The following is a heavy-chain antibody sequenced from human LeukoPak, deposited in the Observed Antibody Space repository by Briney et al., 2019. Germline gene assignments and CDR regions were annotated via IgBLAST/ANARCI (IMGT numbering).Heavy chain of an antibody. J-gene: IGHJ5*02. Sequence: SETLSLTCTVSGGSISNYYWSWIRRPPGKGLDWIGYIHYSGSTNYNPSLKSRVTISVDTSKNQFSLKLSSVSAADTAVYYCARGRYYDFWSGYARAYNWFDPWGQGTLVTVSS. CDR2: IHYSGST. D-gene: IGHD3-3*01. V-gene: IGHV4-59*01. CDR1: GGSISNYY. CDR3: ARGRYYDFWSGYARAYNWFDP.